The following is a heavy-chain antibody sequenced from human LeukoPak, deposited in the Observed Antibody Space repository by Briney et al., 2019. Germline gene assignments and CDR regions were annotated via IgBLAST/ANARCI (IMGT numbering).Heavy chain of an antibody. V-gene: IGHV4-4*07. Sequence: PSETLSLTCTVSGGSISSYYWSWIRQPAGKGLEWIGRIYTSGSTNYNPSLKSRVTMSVDTSKNQFSLKLSSVTAADTGVYYCARDLGYYDSSGYYPWGQGTLVTVSS. J-gene: IGHJ5*02. CDR2: IYTSGST. CDR3: ARDLGYYDSSGYYP. CDR1: GGSISSYY. D-gene: IGHD3-22*01.